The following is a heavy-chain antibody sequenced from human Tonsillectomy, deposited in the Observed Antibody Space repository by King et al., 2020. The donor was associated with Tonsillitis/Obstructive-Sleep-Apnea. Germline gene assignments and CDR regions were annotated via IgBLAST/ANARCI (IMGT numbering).Heavy chain of an antibody. Sequence: VQLVESGAEVKKPGESLKISCKASGYIFTNYWIGWVRQMPGKGLEWMGIVYPGDSNTRYSPSLQGQVTISADNSISTVFLQWNSLQASDTGMYYCARQELRPGPGIDYWGQGALVTVSS. V-gene: IGHV5-51*01. CDR2: VYPGDSNT. CDR3: ARQELRPGPGIDY. CDR1: GYIFTNYW. J-gene: IGHJ4*02. D-gene: IGHD3-10*01.